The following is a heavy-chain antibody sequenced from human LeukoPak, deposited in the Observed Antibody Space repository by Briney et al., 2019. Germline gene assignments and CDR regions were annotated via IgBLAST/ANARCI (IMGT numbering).Heavy chain of an antibody. D-gene: IGHD3-16*01. CDR3: ARVDQYDYVWGISD. Sequence: HPGGSLRLSCAASGFTFSSYSMNWVRQAPGKGLEWVSYISSSSSTIYYADSVKSRFTISRDNAKNSLYLQMNSLRAEGTAVYYCARVDQYDYVWGISDWGQGTLVTVSS. V-gene: IGHV3-48*01. J-gene: IGHJ4*02. CDR1: GFTFSSYS. CDR2: ISSSSSTI.